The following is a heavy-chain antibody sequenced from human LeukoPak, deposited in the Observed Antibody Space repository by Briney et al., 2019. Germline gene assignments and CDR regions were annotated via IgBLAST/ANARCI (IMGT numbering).Heavy chain of an antibody. CDR1: GYTFTSYD. CDR3: ARTIQQDIVVVPAALLFDP. V-gene: IGHV1-8*01. CDR2: MNPNSGNT. D-gene: IGHD2-2*01. Sequence: ASVKVSCKASGYTFTSYDINWVRQATGQGLEWMGWMNPNSGNTGYAQKFQGRVTMTRNTSISTAYMELSSLRSEDTAVYYCARTIQQDIVVVPAALLFDPWGQGTLVTVSS. J-gene: IGHJ5*02.